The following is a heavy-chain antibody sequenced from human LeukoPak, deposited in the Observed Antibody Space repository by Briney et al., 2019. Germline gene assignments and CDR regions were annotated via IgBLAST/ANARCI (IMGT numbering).Heavy chain of an antibody. V-gene: IGHV4-39*01. CDR1: GGSISSSSYY. J-gene: IGHJ5*02. D-gene: IGHD3-9*01. CDR2: IYYSGST. CDR3: ARHTYGYDILTGYQNWFDP. Sequence: SETLSLTCTVSGGSISSSSYYWGWIRQPPGKGLEWIGSIYYSGSTYYNPSLKSRVTISVDTSKNQFSLKLSSVTAADTAVYYCARHTYGYDILTGYQNWFDPWGQGTPVTVSS.